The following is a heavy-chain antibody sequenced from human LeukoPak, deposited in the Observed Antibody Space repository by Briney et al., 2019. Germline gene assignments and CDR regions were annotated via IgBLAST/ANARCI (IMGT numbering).Heavy chain of an antibody. CDR2: IRYDGSNK. CDR3: AKDSGKEGDVVVPAAKRDWFDP. J-gene: IGHJ5*02. Sequence: GGSLRLSCAASGFTFSSYGMHWVRQAPGKGLEWVAFIRYDGSNKYYADSVKGRFTISRDNSKNTLYLQMNSLRAEDTAVYYCAKDSGKEGDVVVPAAKRDWFDPWGQGTLVTVSS. D-gene: IGHD2-2*01. V-gene: IGHV3-30*02. CDR1: GFTFSSYG.